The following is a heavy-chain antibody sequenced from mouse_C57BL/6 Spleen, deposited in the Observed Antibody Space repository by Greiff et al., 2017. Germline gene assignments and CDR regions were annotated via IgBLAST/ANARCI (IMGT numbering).Heavy chain of an antibody. CDR3: AREGDYDEEWFAY. V-gene: IGHV1-80*01. J-gene: IGHJ3*01. D-gene: IGHD2-4*01. CDR2: IYPGDGDT. CDR1: GYAFSSYW. Sequence: QVHVKQSGAELVKPGASVKISCKASGYAFSSYWMNWVKQRPGKGLEWIGQIYPGDGDTNSNGKFKGKATLTADKSSSTAYMQLSSLTSEDSAVYFCAREGDYDEEWFAYWGQGTLVTVSA.